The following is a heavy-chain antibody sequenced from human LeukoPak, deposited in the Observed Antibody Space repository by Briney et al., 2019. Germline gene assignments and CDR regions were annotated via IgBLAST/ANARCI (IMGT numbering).Heavy chain of an antibody. Sequence: PSETLSLTCAVSGYSISSGYYWGWIRQPPGKGLEWIGSIYHSGSTYYNPSLKSRVTISVDTSKNQFSLKLSSVTAADTAVYYCARCGVYVNWFDPWGQGTLVTVSS. D-gene: IGHD5/OR15-5a*01. J-gene: IGHJ5*02. CDR3: ARCGVYVNWFDP. CDR1: GYSISSGYY. V-gene: IGHV4-38-2*01. CDR2: IYHSGST.